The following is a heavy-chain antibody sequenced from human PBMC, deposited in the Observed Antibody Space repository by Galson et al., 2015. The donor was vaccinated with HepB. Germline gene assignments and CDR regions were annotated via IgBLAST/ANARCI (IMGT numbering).Heavy chain of an antibody. D-gene: IGHD6-19*01. CDR1: GYTFTGYH. J-gene: IGHJ6*03. Sequence: SVKVSCKASGYTFTGYHVHWVRQAPGQGLEWMGRINPNSGGTNYAQKFQGRVTMTRDTSISTAYMELSRLRSDDTAVYYCARDRGRYSSGWYDMDYYYYYMDVWGKGTTVTVSS. CDR3: ARDRGRYSSGWYDMDYYYYYMDV. CDR2: INPNSGGT. V-gene: IGHV1-2*06.